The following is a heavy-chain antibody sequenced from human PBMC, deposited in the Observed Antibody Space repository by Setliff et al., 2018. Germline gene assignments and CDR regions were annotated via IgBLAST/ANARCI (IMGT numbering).Heavy chain of an antibody. Sequence: SETLSLTCAVSGGSISSGGYYWSWIRQHPGKGLEWIGYIYYSGSTYYNPALKSRVTISVDTSKNQFSLKLSSVTAADTAVYYCARHVYGAMGYWGQGTLVTVSS. CDR2: IYYSGST. D-gene: IGHD3-10*01. CDR1: GGSISSGGYY. V-gene: IGHV4-31*11. CDR3: ARHVYGAMGY. J-gene: IGHJ4*02.